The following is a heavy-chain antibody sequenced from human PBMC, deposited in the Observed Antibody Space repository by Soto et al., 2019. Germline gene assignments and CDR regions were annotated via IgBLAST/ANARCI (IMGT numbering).Heavy chain of an antibody. J-gene: IGHJ4*02. D-gene: IGHD5-18*01. CDR3: ASGYSYGLFDY. CDR2: IYHSGST. Sequence: TLSLTCAVSGGSISSGGYSWCWIRQPPGKGLEWIGYIYHSGSTYYNPSLKSRVTISVDRSKYQFPLKLCSVTAADTAVYYCASGYSYGLFDYGGQETLVNVSS. CDR1: GGSISSGGYS. V-gene: IGHV4-30-2*01.